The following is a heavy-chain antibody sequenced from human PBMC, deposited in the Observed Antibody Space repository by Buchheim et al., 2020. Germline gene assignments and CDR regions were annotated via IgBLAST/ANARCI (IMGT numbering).Heavy chain of an antibody. J-gene: IGHJ6*02. D-gene: IGHD6-13*01. CDR3: ARGNPSIAAAGVYGMDV. Sequence: QVQLVQSGAEVKKPGASVKVSCKASGYTFTNYYIHWVRQAPGQGLEWMGIINPSGGSTRYAQKFQGRVTMTRNTSISTAYMELSSLRSEDTAVYYCARGNPSIAAAGVYGMDVWGQGTT. CDR1: GYTFTNYY. V-gene: IGHV1-46*01. CDR2: INPSGGST.